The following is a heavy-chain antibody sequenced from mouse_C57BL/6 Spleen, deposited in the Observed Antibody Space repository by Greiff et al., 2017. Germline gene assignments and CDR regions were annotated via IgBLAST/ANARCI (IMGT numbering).Heavy chain of an antibody. Sequence: QVQLQQPGAELVRPGSSVKLSCKASGYTFTSYWMHWVKQRPIQGLEWIGNIDPSDSETHYNQKFKDKATLTVDKSSSTAYMQLSSLTSEDSAVYYWARHHYYGSTLGAMDYWGQGTSVTVSS. V-gene: IGHV1-52*01. CDR1: GYTFTSYW. J-gene: IGHJ4*01. CDR2: IDPSDSET. CDR3: ARHHYYGSTLGAMDY. D-gene: IGHD1-1*01.